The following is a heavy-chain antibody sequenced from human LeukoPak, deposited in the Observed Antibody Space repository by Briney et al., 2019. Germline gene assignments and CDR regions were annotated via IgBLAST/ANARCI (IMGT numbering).Heavy chain of an antibody. D-gene: IGHD4-11*01. CDR1: GFTFSSYS. CDR2: ISSINSTI. CDR3: ARDGASYSNYEGNFDY. Sequence: GGSLRLSCAASGFTFSSYSMNWVRQAPGKGLEWVSYISSINSTIHYSDSVKGRFTISRDNAKNSLYLQMNSLTAEDTAVYYCARDGASYSNYEGNFDYWGQGTLVTVSS. V-gene: IGHV3-48*01. J-gene: IGHJ4*02.